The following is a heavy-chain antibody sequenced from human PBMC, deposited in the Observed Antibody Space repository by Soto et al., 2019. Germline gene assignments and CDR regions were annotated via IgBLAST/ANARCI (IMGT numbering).Heavy chain of an antibody. CDR1: GYTFTGYY. D-gene: IGHD1-26*01. V-gene: IGHV1-2*04. CDR3: ARDSGSYDFAY. CDR2: INPNTGGT. Sequence: ASVKVSCKASGYTFTGYYMNWVRQAPGQGLEWKGWINPNTGGTKYAQKIQGWVTMTRDTSNSTVYKEVSRLISDDTAVYYCARDSGSYDFAYWGQGTLVTVSS. J-gene: IGHJ4*02.